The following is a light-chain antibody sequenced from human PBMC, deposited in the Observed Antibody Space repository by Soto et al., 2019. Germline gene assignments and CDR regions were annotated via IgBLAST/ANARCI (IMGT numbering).Light chain of an antibody. CDR1: TSNVGINS. V-gene: IGLV1-47*01. Sequence: QSVLTQPPSASGTPGQRVTISCSGSTSNVGINSVFWYQHLPGTAPKLLIYRSSQRASGVPDRFSGSKSGTSASLAISGLRSDDVADYYCAAWDDSRSGQVFGGGTEVTVL. J-gene: IGLJ2*01. CDR2: RSS. CDR3: AAWDDSRSGQV.